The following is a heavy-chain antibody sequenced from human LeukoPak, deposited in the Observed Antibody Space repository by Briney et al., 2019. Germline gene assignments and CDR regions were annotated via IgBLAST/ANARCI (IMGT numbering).Heavy chain of an antibody. Sequence: SVKVSCKASGFTFTSSAMQWVRQARGQRLEWIGWIVVGSGNTNYAQKFQERVTITRDMSTSTAYMELSSLRSEDMAVYYCAAGTFYGSGWGKLNFDYWGQGTLVTVSS. J-gene: IGHJ4*02. V-gene: IGHV1-58*02. CDR2: IVVGSGNT. CDR3: AAGTFYGSGWGKLNFDY. D-gene: IGHD3-10*01. CDR1: GFTFTSSA.